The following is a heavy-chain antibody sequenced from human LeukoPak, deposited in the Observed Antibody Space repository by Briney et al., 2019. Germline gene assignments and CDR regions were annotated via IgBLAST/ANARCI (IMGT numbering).Heavy chain of an antibody. D-gene: IGHD1-1*01. V-gene: IGHV1-69*13. CDR3: ARDQYNWNGGPGHDY. J-gene: IGHJ4*02. Sequence: SVKVSCKASGFTFTSSAMQWVRQAPGQGLEWMGGIIPIFGTANYAQKFQGRVTITADESTSTAYMELSSLRSEDTAVYYCARDQYNWNGGPGHDYWGQGTLVTVSS. CDR2: IIPIFGTA. CDR1: GFTFTSSA.